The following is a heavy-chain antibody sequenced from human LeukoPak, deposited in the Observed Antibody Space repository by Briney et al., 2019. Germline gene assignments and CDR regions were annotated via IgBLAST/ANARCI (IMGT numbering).Heavy chain of an antibody. V-gene: IGHV3-74*01. D-gene: IGHD1-1*01. Sequence: PGGSLRLSCTASGFSFSRHWMHWARQLPGKGLVWVSRISPTGSTTSYADSVKGRFTVSRDNAKNTLYLQVNNLRAEDTAVYYWPRGPKSNWPGLDFGGRETLPTVP. J-gene: IGHJ4*02. CDR1: GFSFSRHW. CDR3: PRGPKSNWPGLDF. CDR2: ISPTGSTT.